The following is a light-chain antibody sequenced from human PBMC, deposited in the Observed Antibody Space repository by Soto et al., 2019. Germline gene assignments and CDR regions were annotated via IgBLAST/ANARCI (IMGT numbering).Light chain of an antibody. CDR2: DAS. CDR3: QQYDNLPIT. Sequence: DIQLTQSPATLSASAGDRVTITCRASQSISSWLAWYQQKPGKAPKLLIYDASNLNTGVPSRFRGSRSGTAFTFTISSLQPEDVATYYCQQYDNLPITFGPGTKVDIK. CDR1: QSISSW. J-gene: IGKJ3*01. V-gene: IGKV1-5*01.